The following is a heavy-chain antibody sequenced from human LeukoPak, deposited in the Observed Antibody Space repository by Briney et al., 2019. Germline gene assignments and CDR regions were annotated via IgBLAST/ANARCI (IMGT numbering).Heavy chain of an antibody. Sequence: PGGSLRLSCAASGSTFSSYSMNWVRQAPGKGLEWVSSISSSSSYIYYADSVKSRFTISRDNAKNSLYLQMNSLRAEDTAVYYCARPLVSSGWTFDYWGQGTLVTVSS. CDR1: GSTFSSYS. CDR2: ISSSSSYI. J-gene: IGHJ4*02. CDR3: ARPLVSSGWTFDY. V-gene: IGHV3-21*01. D-gene: IGHD6-19*01.